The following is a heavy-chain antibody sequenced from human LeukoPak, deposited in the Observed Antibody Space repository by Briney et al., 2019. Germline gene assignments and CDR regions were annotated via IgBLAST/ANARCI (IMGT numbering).Heavy chain of an antibody. Sequence: PGGSLRLSCAASGFTFSSYSMNWVRQAPGKGLEWVSYISSSSSTIYYADSVKGRFTISRDNAKNSLYLQMNSLRAEDTAVYYCARLGEVYYGSGSYYHSRPGSFDYWGQGTLVTVSS. CDR3: ARLGEVYYGSGSYYHSRPGSFDY. J-gene: IGHJ4*02. CDR1: GFTFSSYS. CDR2: ISSSSSTI. D-gene: IGHD3-10*01. V-gene: IGHV3-48*04.